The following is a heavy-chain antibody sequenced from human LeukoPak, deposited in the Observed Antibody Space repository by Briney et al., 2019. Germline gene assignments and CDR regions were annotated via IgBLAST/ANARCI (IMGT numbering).Heavy chain of an antibody. CDR3: ADPFGDAFDM. J-gene: IGHJ3*02. Sequence: PGRSLRLSCTASGFTFSNYWMHWVRQTPGKGLVWVSHINNDGTSTTYADSVKGRFTISRDNAKNTLYLQMDSLRAEDSAMYYCADPFGDAFDMWGQGTMVTVSS. D-gene: IGHD3-3*01. V-gene: IGHV3-74*01. CDR1: GFTFSNYW. CDR2: INNDGTST.